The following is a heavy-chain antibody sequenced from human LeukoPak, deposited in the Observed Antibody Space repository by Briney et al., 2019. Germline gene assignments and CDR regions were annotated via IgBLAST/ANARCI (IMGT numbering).Heavy chain of an antibody. V-gene: IGHV4-39*07. CDR3: ARSYCSSSSCFYYYYYYMDV. J-gene: IGHJ6*03. D-gene: IGHD2-2*01. CDR1: GGSISSSSYY. Sequence: PSETLSLTCTVSGGSISSSSYYWGWIRQPPGKGLGWIGSIYYSGSTYYNPSLKSRVTISVDTSNNQFSLKLSSVTAADTDVYYCARSYCSSSSCFYYYYYYMDVWGKGTTVTVSS. CDR2: IYYSGST.